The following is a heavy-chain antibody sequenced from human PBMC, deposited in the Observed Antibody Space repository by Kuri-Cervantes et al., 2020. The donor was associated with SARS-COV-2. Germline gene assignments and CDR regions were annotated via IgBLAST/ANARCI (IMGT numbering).Heavy chain of an antibody. J-gene: IGHJ3*02. Sequence: GGSLRLSCAASGFTFSSYSMSWVRQAPGKGLEWVAAISGSGGGTYYADSVKGRFTISRDNSKNTLYLQMNSLRAEDTAVYYCAKEPQLGDDFGIWGQGKMVTVSS. V-gene: IGHV3-23*01. CDR2: ISGSGGGT. CDR1: GFTFSSYS. CDR3: AKEPQLGDDFGI. D-gene: IGHD6-6*01.